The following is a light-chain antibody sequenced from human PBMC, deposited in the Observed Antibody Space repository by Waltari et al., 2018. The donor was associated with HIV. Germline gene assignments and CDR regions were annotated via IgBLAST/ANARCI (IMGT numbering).Light chain of an antibody. V-gene: IGLV3-21*02. J-gene: IGLJ3*02. Sequence: SYVLTQPPSVSVAPGQTAMITCGGNNIGSKTVQWYQQKPGQAPLLVIYEDADRPSGSPERFAGSNSGNTATLTISRVEAGDEADYFCQVWDGNSDHQVFGGGTKLTVL. CDR2: EDA. CDR1: NIGSKT. CDR3: QVWDGNSDHQV.